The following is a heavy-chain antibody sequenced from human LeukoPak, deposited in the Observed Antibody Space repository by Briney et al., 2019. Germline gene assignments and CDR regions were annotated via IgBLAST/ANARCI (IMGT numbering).Heavy chain of an antibody. V-gene: IGHV3-30*04. CDR1: GFIFSSYA. CDR3: ARGSANYYDSSGYYYLSLDY. CDR2: ISYDGSNK. D-gene: IGHD3-22*01. J-gene: IGHJ4*02. Sequence: AMSLSLSCAASGFIFSSYAMHWVRQAPGKGLEWVALISYDGSNKYYADSVKGRFTISRDNSKNTLYLQMNSLRAEDTNVYYCARGSANYYDSSGYYYLSLDYWGQGTLVTVSS.